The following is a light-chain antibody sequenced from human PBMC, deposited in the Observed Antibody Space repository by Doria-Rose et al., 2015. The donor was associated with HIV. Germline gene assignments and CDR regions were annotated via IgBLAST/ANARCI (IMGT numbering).Light chain of an antibody. J-gene: IGKJ3*01. CDR3: QQRSNWSPIFT. V-gene: IGKV3-11*01. CDR2: DAS. Sequence: QSPATLSLSPGERATLSCRASQSVSSNLAWYQQKPGQAPRLLIYDASNRATGIPARFSGSGSGTDSTLTISSLEPEDFAVYFCQQRSNWSPIFTFGPGTKVDI. CDR1: QSVSSN.